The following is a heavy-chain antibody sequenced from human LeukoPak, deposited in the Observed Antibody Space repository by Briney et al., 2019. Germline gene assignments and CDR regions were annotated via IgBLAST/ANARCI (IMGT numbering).Heavy chain of an antibody. D-gene: IGHD3-9*01. CDR2: ISSSSSYI. V-gene: IGHV3-21*01. Sequence: PGGSLRLSCAASGFTFSSYSMNWVRQAPGKGLEWVSSISSSSSYIYYADSVKGRFTISGDNAKNSLYLQMNSLRAEDTAVYYCARDCRRYFDWPPCDAFDIWGQGTMVTVSS. CDR1: GFTFSSYS. CDR3: ARDCRRYFDWPPCDAFDI. J-gene: IGHJ3*02.